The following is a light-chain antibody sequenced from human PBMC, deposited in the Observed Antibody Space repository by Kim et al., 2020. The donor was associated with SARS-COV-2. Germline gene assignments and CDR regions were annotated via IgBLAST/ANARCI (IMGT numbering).Light chain of an antibody. V-gene: IGLV2-14*03. CDR1: GSDFGHYNF. CDR3: SSYTSSTPWV. CDR2: DFN. J-gene: IGLJ3*02. Sequence: HSMTISCTGTGSDFGHYNFFSWYQQCPSKAPKLRIYDFNKRPSGVSIRVSCSKSGNTASLTISRLRAEDEADYYCSSYTSSTPWVFGGGTQLTVL.